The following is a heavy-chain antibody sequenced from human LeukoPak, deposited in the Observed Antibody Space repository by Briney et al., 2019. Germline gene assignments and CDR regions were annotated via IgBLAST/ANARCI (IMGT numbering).Heavy chain of an antibody. CDR1: GGSINGYY. CDR3: ARDMVGGFDP. D-gene: IGHD1-26*01. V-gene: IGHV4-59*01. CDR2: IYYSGIT. J-gene: IGHJ5*02. Sequence: SETLSLTCTVSGGSINGYYWSWIRQPPGKGLEWIGYIYYSGITNCNPSLQSRVTISVDTSKNQFSLKLTSVTAADTAVYYCARDMVGGFDPWGQGTLVTVSS.